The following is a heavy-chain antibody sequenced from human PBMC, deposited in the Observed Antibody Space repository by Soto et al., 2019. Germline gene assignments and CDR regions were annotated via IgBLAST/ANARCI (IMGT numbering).Heavy chain of an antibody. D-gene: IGHD2-15*01. J-gene: IGHJ6*02. CDR3: AKELGYCSGGSCPSYYYYGMDV. CDR2: ISWNSGSI. V-gene: IGHV3-9*01. Sequence: EVQLVESGGGLVQPGRSLRLSCAASGFTFDDYAMHWVRQAPGKGLEWVSGISWNSGSIGYADSVKGRFTISRENAKNSLYLQMNSLRAEDTALYYCAKELGYCSGGSCPSYYYYGMDVWGQGTTVTVSS. CDR1: GFTFDDYA.